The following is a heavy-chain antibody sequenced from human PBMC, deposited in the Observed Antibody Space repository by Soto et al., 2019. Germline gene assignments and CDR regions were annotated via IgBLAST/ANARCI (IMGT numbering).Heavy chain of an antibody. CDR2: INPSGGST. Sequence: ASGKVSCQASGYTFTSYYMHWVRQAPGQGLEWMGIINPSGGSTSYAQKFQGRVTMTRDTSTSTVYMELSSLISEATAVYYCAREGDIVVVVAAEAYSFDYWGQRTLVTVS. D-gene: IGHD2-15*01. V-gene: IGHV1-46*03. CDR1: GYTFTSYY. J-gene: IGHJ4*02. CDR3: AREGDIVVVVAAEAYSFDY.